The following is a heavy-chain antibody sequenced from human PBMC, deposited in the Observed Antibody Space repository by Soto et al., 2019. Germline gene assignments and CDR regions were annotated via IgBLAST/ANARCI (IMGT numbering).Heavy chain of an antibody. CDR3: ARVAYDAFDI. CDR1: GFTFSDYY. V-gene: IGHV3-11*05. CDR2: ISSSRSYT. J-gene: IGHJ3*02. Sequence: QVQLVESGGGLVKPGGSVRLSCAASGFTFSDYYMNWIRQAPGKGLEWVSYISSSRSYTNYADSVKGRFTISRDNAKNSLYLQMNSLRAEDTAVYYCARVAYDAFDIWGQGTMVTVSS. D-gene: IGHD3-16*01.